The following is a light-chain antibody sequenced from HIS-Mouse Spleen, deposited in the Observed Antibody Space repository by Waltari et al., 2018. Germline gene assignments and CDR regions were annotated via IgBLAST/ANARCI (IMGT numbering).Light chain of an antibody. V-gene: IGLV1-44*01. CDR1: NSNIGSNS. CDR2: SNN. J-gene: IGLJ3*02. Sequence: QSVLTQPPSASGTPGQRVTISCSGSNSNIGSNSVNWYQQLPGTAPKPLIYSNNQRPSGVPDRFSGSKSGTSASLAISGLQSEDEADYYCAAWDDSLNGWVFGGGTKLTVL. CDR3: AAWDDSLNGWV.